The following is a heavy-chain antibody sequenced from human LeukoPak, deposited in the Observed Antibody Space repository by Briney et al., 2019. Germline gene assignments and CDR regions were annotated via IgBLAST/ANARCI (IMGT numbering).Heavy chain of an antibody. CDR2: INHSGST. CDR3: ARGRGSSWYW. D-gene: IGHD6-13*01. Sequence: SETLPLTCAVYGGSFSGYYWSWIRQPPGKGLEWIGEINHSGSTNYNPSLKSRVTISVDTSKNQFSLKLSSVTAADTAVYYCARGRGSSWYWWGQGTLVTVSS. V-gene: IGHV4-34*01. J-gene: IGHJ4*02. CDR1: GGSFSGYY.